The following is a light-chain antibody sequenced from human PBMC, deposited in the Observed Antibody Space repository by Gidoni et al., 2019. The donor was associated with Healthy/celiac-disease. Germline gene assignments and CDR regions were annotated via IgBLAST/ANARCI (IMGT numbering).Light chain of an antibody. J-gene: IGKJ3*01. CDR2: AAS. Sequence: DIQLTQSPSFLSASVGDRVTITCWASQGISSYLAWYQQKPGKAPKLLIYAASTLQSGVPSRFSGSGSGTEFTLTISSLQLEDFATYYCQQLNSYPLTFGPGTKVDIK. CDR1: QGISSY. CDR3: QQLNSYPLT. V-gene: IGKV1-9*01.